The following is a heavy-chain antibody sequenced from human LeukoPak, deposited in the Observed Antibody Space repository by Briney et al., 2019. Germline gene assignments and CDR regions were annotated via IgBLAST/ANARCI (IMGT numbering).Heavy chain of an antibody. Sequence: ASVKVSCKASGYTFTGYYMHWVRQAPGQGLEWMGWINPNSGGTNYAQKFQGRVTMTRDTSTSTAYMELRSLRSDDTAVYYCASDLMVRGGTLLDYWGQGTLVTVSS. V-gene: IGHV1-2*02. D-gene: IGHD3-10*01. CDR3: ASDLMVRGGTLLDY. J-gene: IGHJ4*02. CDR2: INPNSGGT. CDR1: GYTFTGYY.